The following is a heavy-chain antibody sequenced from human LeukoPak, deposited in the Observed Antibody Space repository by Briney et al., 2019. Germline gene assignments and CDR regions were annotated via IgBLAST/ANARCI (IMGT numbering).Heavy chain of an antibody. J-gene: IGHJ4*02. D-gene: IGHD2-15*01. V-gene: IGHV3-53*01. CDR1: GFIFSRNN. CDR2: IFSDGTT. CDR3: AKCFSGGSCYLFDY. Sequence: GGSLRLSCAASGFIFSRNNMNWVRQAPGKGLEWVSVIFSDGTTYYTDSVKGRFTISRDNSKNTLYLQLNSLRAEDTAVYYCAKCFSGGSCYLFDYWGQGTLVTVSS.